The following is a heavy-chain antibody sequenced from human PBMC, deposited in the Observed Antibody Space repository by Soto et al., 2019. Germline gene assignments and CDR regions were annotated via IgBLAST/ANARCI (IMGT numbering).Heavy chain of an antibody. V-gene: IGHV4-30-4*01. CDR1: GGSISSGDYY. CDR3: AGVLDTAMSFDY. D-gene: IGHD5-18*01. Sequence: SETLSLTCTVSGGSISSGDYYWSWIRQPPGKGLEWIGYIYYSGSTYYNPSLKSRVTISVDTSKNQFSLKLSSVTAADTAVYYCAGVLDTAMSFDYWGQGTLVTVSS. J-gene: IGHJ4*02. CDR2: IYYSGST.